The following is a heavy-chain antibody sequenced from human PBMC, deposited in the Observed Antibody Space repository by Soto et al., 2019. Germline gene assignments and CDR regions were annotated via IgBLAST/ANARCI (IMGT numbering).Heavy chain of an antibody. CDR1: VFSVNTFE. V-gene: IGHV3-23*01. CDR2: TSISGDRT. CDR3: AKAGSSGWRTYFDH. Sequence: GALRGSCVTSVFSVNTFEMSWVRRAPGKGLEWVSATSISGDRTYYADSAKGRFFISRDNSNNTLFLRVSSLRVEDTATYYCAKAGSSGWRTYFDHWGQGTPVTVSS. J-gene: IGHJ4*02. D-gene: IGHD6-19*01.